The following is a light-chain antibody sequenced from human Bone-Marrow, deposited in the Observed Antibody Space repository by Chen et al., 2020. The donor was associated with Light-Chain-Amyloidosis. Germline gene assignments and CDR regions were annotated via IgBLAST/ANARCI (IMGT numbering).Light chain of an antibody. CDR1: PTDVGHYNL. V-gene: IGLV2-23*01. CDR3: CSSSDTDTLI. CDR2: EDS. Sequence: QSALTQPASVAGSVGQSITISCTGTPTDVGHYNLVSWYQQHPGEAPKLMIYEDSERPSGVSNRFSGSKSGNTTSLTISGRQTEDQADYYCCSSSDTDTLIFGTGTRLTVL. J-gene: IGLJ2*01.